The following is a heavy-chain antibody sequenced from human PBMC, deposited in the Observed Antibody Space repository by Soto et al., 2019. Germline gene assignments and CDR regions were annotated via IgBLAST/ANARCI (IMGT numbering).Heavy chain of an antibody. CDR3: ARVVDSWSGYRF. V-gene: IGHV4-34*01. CDR1: GWSFDGYY. CDR2: IHHSGRT. Sequence: LSATWSLTCTLNGWSFDGYYWSWVCESAGLGLAWIGEIHHSGRTKYNPSLKSRVSLSVDPSTKHFSLRLTSVTAADRGVYYCARVVDSWSGYRFWGQGTPATV. J-gene: IGHJ4*02. D-gene: IGHD3-3*01.